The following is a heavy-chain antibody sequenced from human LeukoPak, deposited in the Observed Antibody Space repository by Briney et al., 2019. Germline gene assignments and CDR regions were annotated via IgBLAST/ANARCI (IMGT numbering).Heavy chain of an antibody. V-gene: IGHV4-39*01. CDR2: IYYSGST. D-gene: IGHD6-13*01. CDR1: GGSISSSSYY. CDR3: ARTRYSSSWYPGQFYFDY. Sequence: PSETLSLTCTVSGGSISSSSYYWGWIRQPPGKGLEWIGSIYYSGSTYYNPSLKSRVTISVDTSKNQFSLKLSSVTAADTAVYYCARTRYSSSWYPGQFYFDYWGQGNLVTVSS. J-gene: IGHJ4*02.